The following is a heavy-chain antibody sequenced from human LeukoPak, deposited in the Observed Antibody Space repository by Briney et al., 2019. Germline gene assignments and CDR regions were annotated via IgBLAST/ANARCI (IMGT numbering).Heavy chain of an antibody. CDR1: GYTFTAYF. CDR3: ARGGETVATP. D-gene: IGHD5-12*01. Sequence: ASVKVSCKTSGYTFTAYFIHWVRQAPGQGFEWLGWINPNSGGTNYAQKFQGRVTMTRDTSISTAYMELSRLRSEDTAVYYCARGGETVATPWGQGTLVTVSS. J-gene: IGHJ5*02. CDR2: INPNSGGT. V-gene: IGHV1-2*02.